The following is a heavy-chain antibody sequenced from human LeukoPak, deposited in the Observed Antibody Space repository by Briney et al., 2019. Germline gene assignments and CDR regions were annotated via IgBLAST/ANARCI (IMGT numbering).Heavy chain of an antibody. J-gene: IGHJ6*02. Sequence: PSETLSLTCAVYGGSFSGYYWSWIRQPPGKGLEWIGEINHSGGTNYNPSLKSRVTISVDTSKNQFSLKLSSVTAADTAVYYCARAPYDSNGYYGYGMDVWGQGTTVTVSS. CDR3: ARAPYDSNGYYGYGMDV. D-gene: IGHD3-22*01. CDR1: GGSFSGYY. V-gene: IGHV4-34*01. CDR2: INHSGGT.